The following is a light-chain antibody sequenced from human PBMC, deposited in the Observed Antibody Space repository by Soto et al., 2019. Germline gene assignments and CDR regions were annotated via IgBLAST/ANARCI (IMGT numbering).Light chain of an antibody. CDR1: SSDVGGYNY. V-gene: IGLV2-8*01. CDR2: EVS. J-gene: IGLJ1*01. CDR3: SSYAGSNNLGV. Sequence: QSALTQPPSASGSPGQSVTISCTGTSSDVGGYNYVSWYQQHPGKAPKLMISEVSKRPSGVPDRFSGSKSGNTASLTVSGLQAEDEADYCCSSYAGSNNLGVFGTGTKLTVL.